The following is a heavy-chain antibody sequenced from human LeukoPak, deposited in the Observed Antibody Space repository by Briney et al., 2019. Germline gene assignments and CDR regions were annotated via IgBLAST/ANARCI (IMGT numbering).Heavy chain of an antibody. CDR3: ARDMARVVQPRYFDY. CDR1: GGSISSGDYY. J-gene: IGHJ4*02. CDR2: IYYSGST. D-gene: IGHD1-14*01. V-gene: IGHV4-30-4*01. Sequence: PSQTLSLTCTVSGGSISSGDYYWSWIRQPPGKGLEWIGYIYYSGSTYYNPSLKSRVTISVDTSKNQFSLKLSSVTAADTAVYYCARDMARVVQPRYFDYWGQGTLVTVSS.